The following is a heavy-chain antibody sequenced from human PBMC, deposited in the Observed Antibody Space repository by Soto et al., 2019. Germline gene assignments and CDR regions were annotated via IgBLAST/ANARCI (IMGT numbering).Heavy chain of an antibody. CDR1: GGFISTNKW. CDR2: ISDRGNA. V-gene: IGHV4-4*02. J-gene: IGHJ4*02. D-gene: IGHD3-3*01. CDR3: AREALREQGLFEV. Sequence: QVQLQESGPGLVKPSGTLSLTCAVSGGFISTNKWWTWVRQPPGKGLEWIGEISDRGNAKYNPSLESRVTISIDKPMDQFSLRLRSVTAADTAMYYCAREALREQGLFEVWGQGIMVTVSS.